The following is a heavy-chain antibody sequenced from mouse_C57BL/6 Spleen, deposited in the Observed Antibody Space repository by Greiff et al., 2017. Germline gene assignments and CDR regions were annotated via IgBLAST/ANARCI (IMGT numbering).Heavy chain of an antibody. D-gene: IGHD3-2*02. J-gene: IGHJ4*01. Sequence: EVQLQQSGPGLVKPSQSLSLTCSVTGYSITSGYYWNWIRQFPGNKLEWMGYISYDGSNNYNPSLKNRISITRDTSKNQFFLKLNSVTTEDTATYYCAREGLQRLYAMDYWGQGTSVTVSS. V-gene: IGHV3-6*01. CDR2: ISYDGSN. CDR3: AREGLQRLYAMDY. CDR1: GYSITSGYY.